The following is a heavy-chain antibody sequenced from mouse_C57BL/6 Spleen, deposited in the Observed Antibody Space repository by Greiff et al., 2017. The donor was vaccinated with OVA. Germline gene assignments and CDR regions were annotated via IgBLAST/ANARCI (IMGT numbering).Heavy chain of an antibody. CDR1: GYSITSGYY. V-gene: IGHV3-6*01. J-gene: IGHJ2*01. CDR2: ISYDGSN. Sequence: EVKLQESGPGLVKPSQSLSLTCSVTGYSITSGYYWNWIRQFPGNKLEWMGYISYDGSNNYNPSLKNRISITRDTSKNQFFLKLNSVTTEDTATYYFARITTVVASEYYFDYWGQGTTLTVSS. D-gene: IGHD1-1*01. CDR3: ARITTVVASEYYFDY.